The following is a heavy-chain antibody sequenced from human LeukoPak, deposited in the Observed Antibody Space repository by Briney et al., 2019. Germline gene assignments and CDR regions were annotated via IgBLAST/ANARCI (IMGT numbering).Heavy chain of an antibody. V-gene: IGHV4-31*03. CDR3: AREGVYDILTGPMD. D-gene: IGHD3-9*01. CDR1: GGSISSGGYY. CDR2: IYYSGST. J-gene: IGHJ4*02. Sequence: PSETLSLTCTVSGGSISSGGYYWSWIRQHPGKGLEWIGYIYYSGSTYYNPPLKSRVTISVDTSKNQFSLKLSSVTAADTAVYYCAREGVYDILTGPMDWGQGTLVTVSS.